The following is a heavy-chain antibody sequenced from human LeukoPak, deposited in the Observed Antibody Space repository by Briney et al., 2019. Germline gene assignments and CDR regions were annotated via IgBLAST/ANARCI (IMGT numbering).Heavy chain of an antibody. Sequence: GGSLRLSCAASGFRFSDYGMHWVRQAPGKGLEWVTFIRYDGSNKHSADSVKGRFTTSRDNSRNTLYLQMNSLRPEDTAVYYCAKDLGYNWNFDALDIWGQGTMVTVSS. V-gene: IGHV3-30*02. J-gene: IGHJ3*02. CDR3: AKDLGYNWNFDALDI. CDR1: GFRFSDYG. CDR2: IRYDGSNK. D-gene: IGHD1-1*01.